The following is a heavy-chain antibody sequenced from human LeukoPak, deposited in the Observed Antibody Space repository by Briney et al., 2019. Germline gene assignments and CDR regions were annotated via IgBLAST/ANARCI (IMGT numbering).Heavy chain of an antibody. D-gene: IGHD2-2*02. J-gene: IGHJ6*03. CDR2: IIPIFGTA. CDR3: ARGAVVVPAAIRRYYYYYMDV. Sequence: SSVKVSCKTSGGTFSSYAISWVRQAPGQGLEWMGGIIPIFGTANYAQKFQGRVTITADESTSTAYMELSSLRSEDTAVYYCARGAVVVPAAIRRYYYYYMDVWGKGTTVTVSS. CDR1: GGTFSSYA. V-gene: IGHV1-69*01.